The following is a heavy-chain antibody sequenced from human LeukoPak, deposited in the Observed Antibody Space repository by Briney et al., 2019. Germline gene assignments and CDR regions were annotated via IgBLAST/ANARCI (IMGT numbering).Heavy chain of an antibody. V-gene: IGHV4-59*12. D-gene: IGHD2-15*01. J-gene: IGHJ4*02. CDR3: ARYAVEYCSGGSCYPIGGYFDY. CDR1: GGSISSYY. CDR2: IFYSGNT. Sequence: PSETLSLTCTVSGGSISSYYWGWIRQPPGKGLEWIGNIFYSGNTNYSPSLKSRITMSLDTSNNLLSLRLSSVTAADTAVYYCARYAVEYCSGGSCYPIGGYFDYWGQGTLVTVSS.